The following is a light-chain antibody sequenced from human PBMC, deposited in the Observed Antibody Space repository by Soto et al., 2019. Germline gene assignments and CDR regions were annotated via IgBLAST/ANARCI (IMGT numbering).Light chain of an antibody. CDR1: QTISSN. CDR3: QQYNNWPRAT. Sequence: ETVMTQSPATLSVSPGERATLSCRAGQTISSNLAWYQQKPGQAPRLLMFRTSTRATGIPARFSGSGSGTEFNITISSLQSEDSAVYYCQQYNNWPRATFGGGTKVDIK. J-gene: IGKJ4*01. CDR2: RTS. V-gene: IGKV3-15*01.